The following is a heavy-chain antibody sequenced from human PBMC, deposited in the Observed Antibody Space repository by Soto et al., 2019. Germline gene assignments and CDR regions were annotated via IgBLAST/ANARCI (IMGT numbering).Heavy chain of an antibody. Sequence: QVQLVQSGAEVKKPGASVKVSCKASGYTFTSYYLHWVRQAPGQGLEWMGIINPSGGSTSFAQKCQGRVTMTRDTSTTTVYMELSSLRSEDTAVYYCARDVSSGYFEYWGQGTLVTVSS. CDR1: GYTFTSYY. CDR2: INPSGGST. CDR3: ARDVSSGYFEY. V-gene: IGHV1-46*01. D-gene: IGHD3-22*01. J-gene: IGHJ4*02.